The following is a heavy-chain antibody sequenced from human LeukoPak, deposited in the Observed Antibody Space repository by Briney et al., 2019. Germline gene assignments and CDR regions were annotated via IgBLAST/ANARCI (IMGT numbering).Heavy chain of an antibody. CDR2: IYYSGST. Sequence: SETLSLTCTVSGGSISSYYWSWIRQPPGKGLEWIGYIYYSGSTNYNPSLKSRVTMSVDTSKNQFSLKLSSVTAVDTAVYYCARSYYYGSGSYRRYYFDYWGQGTLVTVSS. V-gene: IGHV4-59*12. CDR1: GGSISSYY. J-gene: IGHJ4*02. D-gene: IGHD3-10*01. CDR3: ARSYYYGSGSYRRYYFDY.